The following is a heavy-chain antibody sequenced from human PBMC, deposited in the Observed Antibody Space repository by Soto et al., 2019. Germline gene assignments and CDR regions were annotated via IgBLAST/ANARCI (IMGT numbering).Heavy chain of an antibody. V-gene: IGHV3-23*01. J-gene: IGHJ5*02. Sequence: EAQLLESGGGLVQPGGSLRLSCAASGFAFSNFAMSWVRQAPGKGLEWVSAIGSGSRGTHYAESVEDRFTISRLDSKNTLYLQLNSLTAEATAVYYCAAPRAAVPHTRYFDPCGQGTPVTVSP. D-gene: IGHD6-13*01. CDR2: IGSGSRGT. CDR3: AAPRAAVPHTRYFDP. CDR1: GFAFSNFA.